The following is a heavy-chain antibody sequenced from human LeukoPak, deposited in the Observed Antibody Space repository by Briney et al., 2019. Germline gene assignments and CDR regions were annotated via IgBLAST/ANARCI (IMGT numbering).Heavy chain of an antibody. CDR3: ARGEATVPYYFDY. V-gene: IGHV1-8*03. D-gene: IGHD4-17*01. CDR1: GYTFTSYD. Sequence: ASVKVSCKASGYTFTSYDINWVRQATGQGLEWMGWMNPNSGNTGYAQKFQGRVTITRNTSISTAYMELRSLRSDDTAVYYCARGEATVPYYFDYWGQGTLVTVSS. CDR2: MNPNSGNT. J-gene: IGHJ4*02.